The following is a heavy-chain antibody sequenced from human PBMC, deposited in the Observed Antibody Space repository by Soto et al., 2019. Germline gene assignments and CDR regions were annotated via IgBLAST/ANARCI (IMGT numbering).Heavy chain of an antibody. CDR1: GGTFSSYA. CDR3: ATVTEVEGENYYYYGMDV. Sequence: QVQLVQSGAEVKKPGSSVKVSCKASGGTFSSYAISWVRQAPGQGLEWMGGIIPIFGTANYAQKFQGRVTITSDESTRPAYMGRRSLRSEDTAVYYCATVTEVEGENYYYYGMDVWGQGTTVTVSS. J-gene: IGHJ6*02. V-gene: IGHV1-69*05. CDR2: IIPIFGTA. D-gene: IGHD3-16*01.